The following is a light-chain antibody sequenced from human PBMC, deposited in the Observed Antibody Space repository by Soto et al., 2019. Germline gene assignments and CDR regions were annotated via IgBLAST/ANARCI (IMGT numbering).Light chain of an antibody. CDR2: DAS. Sequence: DIVLTQSPATLSLSPGERVTLSCRASQSVSTHLAWYQQKPGQAPRLLIYDASNRAAGVPARFSGSGAETDFTRTISSLEPEDSAVYYCQQRSNWLVTFGGGAKVRIK. CDR1: QSVSTH. CDR3: QQRSNWLVT. V-gene: IGKV3-11*01. J-gene: IGKJ4*01.